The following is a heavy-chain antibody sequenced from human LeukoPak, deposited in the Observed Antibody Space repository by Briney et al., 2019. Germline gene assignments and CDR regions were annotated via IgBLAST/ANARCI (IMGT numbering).Heavy chain of an antibody. Sequence: PGGSLRLSCAASGFTFSSYAMSWVRQAPGKGLEWVSAISGSGGSTYYADSVKGRFTISRDNSKNTLYLQMNSLRAEDTAVYYCAKGPRITIFGVVILNWFDPWGQGTLVTVSS. D-gene: IGHD3-3*01. CDR3: AKGPRITIFGVVILNWFDP. CDR1: GFTFSSYA. V-gene: IGHV3-23*01. CDR2: ISGSGGST. J-gene: IGHJ5*02.